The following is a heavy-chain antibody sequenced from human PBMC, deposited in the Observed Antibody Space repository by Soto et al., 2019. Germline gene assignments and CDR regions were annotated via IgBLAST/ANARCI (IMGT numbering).Heavy chain of an antibody. J-gene: IGHJ4*02. CDR1: GGTFSSYA. V-gene: IGHV1-69*01. CDR2: IIPIFGTA. CDR3: VGGPGGDYVSYFDS. D-gene: IGHD4-17*01. Sequence: QVQLVQSGAEVKKPGSSVKVSCKASGGTFSSYAISWVRQAPGQGLEWMGGIIPIFGTANYAQKFQGRVTITADESTSTAYRELSSLKSEDTAVYYCVGGPGGDYVSYFDSGGQGTLVTVSS.